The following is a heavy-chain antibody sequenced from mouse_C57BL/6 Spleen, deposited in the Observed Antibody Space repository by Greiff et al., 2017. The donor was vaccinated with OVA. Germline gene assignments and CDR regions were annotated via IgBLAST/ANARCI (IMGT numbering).Heavy chain of an antibody. CDR1: GFTFSSYG. Sequence: VESGGDLVKPGGSLKLSCAASGFTFSSYGMSWVRQTPDKRLEWVATISSGGSYTYYPDSVKGRFTISRDNAKNTLYLQMSSLKSEDTAMYYCARITTVEKGFDYWGQGTTLTVSS. CDR2: ISSGGSYT. J-gene: IGHJ2*01. D-gene: IGHD1-1*01. V-gene: IGHV5-6*01. CDR3: ARITTVEKGFDY.